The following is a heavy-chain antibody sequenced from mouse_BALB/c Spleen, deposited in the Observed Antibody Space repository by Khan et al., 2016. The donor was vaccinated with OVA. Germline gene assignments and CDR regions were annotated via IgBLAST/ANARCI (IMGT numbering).Heavy chain of an antibody. CDR1: GYIFTNYW. CDR2: IYPGTNNT. V-gene: IGHV1S132*01. CDR3: ARYDDGYLFPY. D-gene: IGHD2-3*01. J-gene: IGHJ3*01. Sequence: QVQLQQSGAELVRPGASVILSCKTSGYIFTNYWIHWVKQRSGQGLEWIGRIYPGTNNTYYNENFKGKATLTADKSSSTAYMQLSSLKSEDSSVYFCARYDDGYLFPYWGQGSLVTVSA.